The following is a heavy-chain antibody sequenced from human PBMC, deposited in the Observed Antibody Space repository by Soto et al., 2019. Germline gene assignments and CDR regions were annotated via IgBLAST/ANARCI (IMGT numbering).Heavy chain of an antibody. CDR2: IYSGGST. J-gene: IGHJ6*02. D-gene: IGHD1-26*01. CDR3: ARDSGSYSGYGMDV. CDR1: GFTVSSNY. Sequence: HPGGSLRLSCAASGFTVSSNYMSWVRQAPGKGLEWVSVIYSGGSTYYADSVKGRFTISRDNSKNTLYLQMNSLRAEDTAVYYCARDSGSYSGYGMDVWGQGTTVTVSS. V-gene: IGHV3-53*01.